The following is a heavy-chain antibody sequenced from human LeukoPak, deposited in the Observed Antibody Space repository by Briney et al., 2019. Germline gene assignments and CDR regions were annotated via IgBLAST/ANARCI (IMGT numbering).Heavy chain of an antibody. D-gene: IGHD3-16*01. CDR2: INSSGGST. Sequence: ASVKLSCKASGYTFTSYYMHWVRQAPGQGLEWKGIINSSGGSTTYTQKFQGRVTMTRDTSTSTVYMELSSLRSEDTAVYYCARVGWGSGGGAFDIWGQGTMVTVSS. CDR1: GYTFTSYY. V-gene: IGHV1-46*01. CDR3: ARVGWGSGGGAFDI. J-gene: IGHJ3*02.